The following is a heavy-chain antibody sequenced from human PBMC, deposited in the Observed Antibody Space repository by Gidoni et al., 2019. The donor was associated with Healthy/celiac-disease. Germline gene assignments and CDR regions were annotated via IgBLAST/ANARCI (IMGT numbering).Heavy chain of an antibody. CDR2: INHSGST. CDR1: GGSFSGYS. CDR3: ARGPFGWFVY. D-gene: IGHD3-16*01. V-gene: IGHV4-34*01. Sequence: QVQLQQWGAGLLKPSETLSLTCAVYGGSFSGYSWSWIRQPPGKWLEWIGEINHSGSTNYNPSLKSRVTISVDTSKNQFSLKLSSVTAADTAVYYCARGPFGWFVYWGQGTLVTVSS. J-gene: IGHJ5*01.